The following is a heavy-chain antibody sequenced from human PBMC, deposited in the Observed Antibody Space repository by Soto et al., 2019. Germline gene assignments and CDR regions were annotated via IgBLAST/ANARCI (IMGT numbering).Heavy chain of an antibody. J-gene: IGHJ4*02. D-gene: IGHD2-8*01. CDR3: TSLYLGYCTNGVCSNHDY. CDR2: IRSKANSYAT. V-gene: IGHV3-73*01. Sequence: EVQLVESGGGLVQPGGSLKLSCAASGFTFSGSAMHWVRQASGKGLEWVGRIRSKANSYATAYAASVQGRFTISRDDSKNTAYLQMNSLKTEDTAVYYCTSLYLGYCTNGVCSNHDYWGQGTLVTVSS. CDR1: GFTFSGSA.